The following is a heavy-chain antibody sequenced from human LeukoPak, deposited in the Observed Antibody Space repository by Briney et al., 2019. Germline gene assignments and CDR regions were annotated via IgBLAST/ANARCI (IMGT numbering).Heavy chain of an antibody. CDR3: ARHYYGSGSQIT. CDR1: GGSFSGYY. J-gene: IGHJ4*02. V-gene: IGHV4-34*01. D-gene: IGHD3-10*01. Sequence: SETLSLTCAVYGGSFSGYYWSWIRQPPGKGREWIGEINHSGSTNYNPSLKSRVTISVDTSKNQFSLKLSSVTAADTAVYYCARHYYGSGSQITWGQGTLVTVSS. CDR2: INHSGST.